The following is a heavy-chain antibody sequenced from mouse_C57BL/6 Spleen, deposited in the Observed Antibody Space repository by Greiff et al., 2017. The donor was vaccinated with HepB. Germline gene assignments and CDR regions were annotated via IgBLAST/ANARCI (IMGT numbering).Heavy chain of an antibody. J-gene: IGHJ1*03. Sequence: VKLVESGPGLVAPSQSLSITCTVSGFSLTSYGVSWVRQPPGKGLEWLGVIWGDGSTNYHSALISRLSSSKDNSKSQAFLKLNSLPTDDTATYYCAETEGTYYGNYEDFDVWGTGTTVTVSS. CDR2: IWGDGST. D-gene: IGHD2-10*01. CDR1: GFSLTSYG. CDR3: AETEGTYYGNYEDFDV. V-gene: IGHV2-3*01.